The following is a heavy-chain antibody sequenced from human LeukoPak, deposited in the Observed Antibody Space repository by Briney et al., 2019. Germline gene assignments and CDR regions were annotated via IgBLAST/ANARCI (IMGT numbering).Heavy chain of an antibody. J-gene: IGHJ5*02. CDR1: GFIFDDYG. V-gene: IGHV3-20*04. Sequence: GGSLRLSCAASGFIFDDYGMSWVRQAPGKGLEWVSGINWNGGSTGYADSVKGRFTISRDNAKNSLYLQMNSLRAEDTALYYCARGGRYSSSWIDNWFDPWGQGTLVTVSS. CDR3: ARGGRYSSSWIDNWFDP. D-gene: IGHD6-13*01. CDR2: INWNGGST.